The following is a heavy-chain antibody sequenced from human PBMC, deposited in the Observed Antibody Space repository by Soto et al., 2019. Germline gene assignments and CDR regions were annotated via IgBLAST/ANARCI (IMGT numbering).Heavy chain of an antibody. V-gene: IGHV1-2*02. Sequence: ASVKVSCKASGYTFTGYYMHWVRQAPGQGLEWMGWINPNSGGTNYAQKFQGRVTMTRDTSFSTAYMELSRLRSDDTAVYYCARVNDFWSGYYHNWFDPWGQGTLVTVSS. CDR1: GYTFTGYY. D-gene: IGHD3-3*01. CDR2: INPNSGGT. J-gene: IGHJ5*02. CDR3: ARVNDFWSGYYHNWFDP.